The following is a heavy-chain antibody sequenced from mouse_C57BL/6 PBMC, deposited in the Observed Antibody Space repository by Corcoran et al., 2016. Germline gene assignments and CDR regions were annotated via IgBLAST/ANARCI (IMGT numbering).Heavy chain of an antibody. CDR2: IFLGSGNI. CDR3: ARRLPHAVDY. Sequence: QAQLQQSGAELARPGASVKLSCKAAGYTFTSYGISWVKQRTGPGLGWIGEIFLGSGNIYYNEKVKGKATLTADKSSSTAYMELRSLTSEVSAVYFCARRLPHAVDYWGQGTSVTVSS. V-gene: IGHV1-81*01. D-gene: IGHD6-1*01. CDR1: GYTFTSYG. J-gene: IGHJ4*01.